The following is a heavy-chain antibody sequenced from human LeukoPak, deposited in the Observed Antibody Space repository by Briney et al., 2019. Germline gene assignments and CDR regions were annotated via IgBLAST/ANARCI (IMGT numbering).Heavy chain of an antibody. D-gene: IGHD3-10*01. J-gene: IGHJ6*03. Sequence: PSETLSLTCAVYGGSFSGYYWSWIRQPPGKGLEWIGEINHSGSTKYNPCLTSRVTISVDPSKNQFSLKLSSVTAADTAVYYCARGTGTMVRGVIRSYYYMDVWGKGTTVTVSS. CDR1: GGSFSGYY. V-gene: IGHV4-34*01. CDR2: INHSGST. CDR3: ARGTGTMVRGVIRSYYYMDV.